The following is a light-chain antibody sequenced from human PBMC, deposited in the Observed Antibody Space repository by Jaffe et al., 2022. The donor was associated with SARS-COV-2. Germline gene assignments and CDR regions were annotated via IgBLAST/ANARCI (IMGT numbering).Light chain of an antibody. CDR1: SNDVGDYNY. V-gene: IGLV2-14*03. CDR2: DVV. J-gene: IGLJ2*01. CDR3: SSYTSSSTVI. Sequence: QSALTQPASVSGSPGQSITISCTGTSNDVGDYNYVSWYQQHPGKAPKLLIYDVVTRPSGVSSRFSASKSGNTASLTISGLQAEDEADYYCSSYTSSSTVIFGGGTKLTV.